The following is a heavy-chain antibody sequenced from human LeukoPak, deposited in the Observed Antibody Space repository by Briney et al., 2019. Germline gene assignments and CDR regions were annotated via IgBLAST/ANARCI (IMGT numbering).Heavy chain of an antibody. V-gene: IGHV1-46*01. D-gene: IGHD3-10*01. CDR1: GYTFTSYY. CDR2: INPSGGST. CDR3: ARIGEGEAFDI. J-gene: IGHJ3*02. Sequence: GASVKVSCKASGYTFTSYYMHWVRQAPGQGLEWMGIINPSGGSTSYAQKFQGRVTTTRDTSTSTVYMELSSLRSEDTAVYYCARIGEGEAFDIWGQGTMVTVSS.